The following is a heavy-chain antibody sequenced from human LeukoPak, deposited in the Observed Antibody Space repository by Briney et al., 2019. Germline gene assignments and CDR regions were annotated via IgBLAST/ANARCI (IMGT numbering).Heavy chain of an antibody. Sequence: PSQTLSLTCAVSGVSISSGDYSWSWIQQPPGKGLEWIGFVFHTGSTSYNPSLKSRVTMSVDRSKNQFSLKLSSVTAADTAVYYCARGAFCGGDCPYFFDYWGQGTLVTVSS. J-gene: IGHJ4*02. D-gene: IGHD2-21*02. CDR2: VFHTGST. CDR3: ARGAFCGGDCPYFFDY. CDR1: GVSISSGDYS. V-gene: IGHV4-30-2*01.